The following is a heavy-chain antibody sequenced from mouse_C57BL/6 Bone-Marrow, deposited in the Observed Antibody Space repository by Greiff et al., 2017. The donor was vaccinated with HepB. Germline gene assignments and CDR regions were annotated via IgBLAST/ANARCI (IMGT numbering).Heavy chain of an antibody. D-gene: IGHD2-13*01. Sequence: EVHLVESEGGLVQPGSSMKLSCTASGFTFSDYYMAWVRQVPEKGLEWVANINYDGSSTYYLDSLKSRFIISRDNAKNILYLQMSSLKSEDTATYYCARSGDLGEFAYWGQGTLVTVSA. CDR3: ARSGDLGEFAY. V-gene: IGHV5-16*01. J-gene: IGHJ3*01. CDR1: GFTFSDYY. CDR2: INYDGSST.